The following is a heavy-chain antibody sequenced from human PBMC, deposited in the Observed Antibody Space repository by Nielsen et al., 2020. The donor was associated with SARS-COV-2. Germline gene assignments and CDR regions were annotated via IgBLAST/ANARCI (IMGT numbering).Heavy chain of an antibody. CDR1: GGSFSGYY. D-gene: IGHD6-13*01. J-gene: IGHJ4*02. Sequence: GSLRLSCAVYGGSFSGYYWSWIRQPPGKGLEWIGEINHSGSTNYNPSLKSRVTISVDTSKNQFSLKLSSVTAADTAVYYCARVNRPSLGRPSGYSSSWYIDYWGQGTLVTVSS. CDR2: INHSGST. CDR3: ARVNRPSLGRPSGYSSSWYIDY. V-gene: IGHV4-34*01.